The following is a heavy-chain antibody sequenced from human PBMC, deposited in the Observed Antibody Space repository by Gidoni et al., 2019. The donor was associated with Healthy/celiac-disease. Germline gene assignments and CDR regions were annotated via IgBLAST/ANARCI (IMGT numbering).Heavy chain of an antibody. Sequence: EVQLVESGGGLVQPGGSLKLACAASGFTLSGSAMHWVRQASGKGLEWVGRIISKANSSATAYAASVKGRFTISRDDSKNTAYLQMNSLKTEDTAVYYCTSFYSSSPQLWVYWGQGTLVTVSS. CDR3: TSFYSSSPQLWVY. CDR2: IISKANSSAT. V-gene: IGHV3-73*02. CDR1: GFTLSGSA. D-gene: IGHD6-6*01. J-gene: IGHJ4*02.